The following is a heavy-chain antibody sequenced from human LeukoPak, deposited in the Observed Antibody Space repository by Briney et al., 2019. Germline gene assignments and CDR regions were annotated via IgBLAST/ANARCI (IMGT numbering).Heavy chain of an antibody. V-gene: IGHV3-66*01. Sequence: PGGSLRLSCAASGFTVSSNYMSWVRQVPGKGLEWVSVIYSGGSTYYADSVKGRFTISRDNSKNTVHLQMNSLRADDTAVYYCARAREGYWGQGTLVTVSS. CDR1: GFTVSSNY. J-gene: IGHJ4*02. CDR2: IYSGGST. CDR3: ARAREGY.